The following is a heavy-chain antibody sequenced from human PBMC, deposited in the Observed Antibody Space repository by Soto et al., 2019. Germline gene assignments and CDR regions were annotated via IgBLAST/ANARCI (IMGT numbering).Heavy chain of an antibody. CDR3: TTDSPLVLIPRYAFDI. D-gene: IGHD2-8*01. Sequence: EVQLVESGGGLVKPGGSLRLSCAASGFTFSNAWMNWVRQAPGKGLEWVGRIKSKTDGGTTDYAAPVKGRFTISRDDSKNTLYLQMNSLKTEDTAVYYCTTDSPLVLIPRYAFDIWGQGTMVTVSS. V-gene: IGHV3-15*07. CDR1: GFTFSNAW. J-gene: IGHJ3*02. CDR2: IKSKTDGGTT.